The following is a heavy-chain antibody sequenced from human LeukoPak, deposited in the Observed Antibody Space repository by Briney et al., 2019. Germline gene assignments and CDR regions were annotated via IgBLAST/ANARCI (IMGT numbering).Heavy chain of an antibody. Sequence: SVKVSCTASGGTFSSYAISWVRQAPGQGLEWMGGIIPIFGTANYAQKFQGRVTITADESTSTAYMELSSLRSEDTAVYYCARATIRCSSTSCYNYYYGMDVWGQGTTVTVSS. CDR3: ARATIRCSSTSCYNYYYGMDV. J-gene: IGHJ6*02. D-gene: IGHD2-2*02. CDR1: GGTFSSYA. CDR2: IIPIFGTA. V-gene: IGHV1-69*13.